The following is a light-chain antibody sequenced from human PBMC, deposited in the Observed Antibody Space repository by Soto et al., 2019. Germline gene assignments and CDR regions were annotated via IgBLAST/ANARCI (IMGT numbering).Light chain of an antibody. V-gene: IGKV3-11*01. CDR3: QQLSNWTPLT. Sequence: EIVLTQSPATLSLSPGERATLSCRASQSVSSYLAWYQQKPCQAPRLLIYDASNRATGIPARFRGSGFGTVCTLTISILEPGDFAVDSWQQLSNWTPLTFGGVTKVEIK. J-gene: IGKJ4*02. CDR2: DAS. CDR1: QSVSSY.